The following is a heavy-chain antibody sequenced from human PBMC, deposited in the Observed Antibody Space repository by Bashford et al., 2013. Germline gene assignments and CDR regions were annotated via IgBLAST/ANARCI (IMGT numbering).Heavy chain of an antibody. CDR3: ARDGPVVGVWNAFDV. J-gene: IGHJ3*01. D-gene: IGHD1-26*01. V-gene: IGHV1-2*02. CDR1: GYTLTDYP. CDR2: VNPNSGDT. Sequence: ASVKVSCKVSGYTLTDYPCTGCDRPLDKGLSGWGGVNPNSGDTEYAQNFQGRVTMTRDTSISTAYMELSSLRSDDTAVYFCARDGPVVGVWNAFDVWGQGTVVTVSS.